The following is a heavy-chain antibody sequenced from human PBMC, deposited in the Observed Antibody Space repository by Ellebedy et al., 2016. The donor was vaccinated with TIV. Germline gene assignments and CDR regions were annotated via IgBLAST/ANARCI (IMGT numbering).Heavy chain of an antibody. CDR3: AKDRPRDIVVVPAAMPGYFDY. D-gene: IGHD2-2*01. V-gene: IGHV3-23*01. J-gene: IGHJ4*02. CDR2: ISGSGGST. CDR1: GFTFSSYA. Sequence: GESLKISCAASGFTFSSYAMSWVRQAPGKGLEWVSAISGSGGSTYYADSVKGRFTISRDNSKNTLYLQMNSLRAEDTAVYYCAKDRPRDIVVVPAAMPGYFDYWGQGTLVTVSS.